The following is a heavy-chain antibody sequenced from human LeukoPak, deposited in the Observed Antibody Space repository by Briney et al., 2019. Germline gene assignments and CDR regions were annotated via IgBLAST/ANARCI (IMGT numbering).Heavy chain of an antibody. CDR2: IYYSGST. CDR1: GGSISSYY. CDR3: ARWGYSSSYNWFDP. J-gene: IGHJ5*02. V-gene: IGHV4-59*01. Sequence: SETLSLTCTVSGGSISSYYWSWIRQPPGKGLEWIGYIYYSGSTDYNPSLKSRVTISVDTSKNQFSLKLSSVTAADTAVYYCARWGYSSSYNWFDPWGQGTLVTVSS. D-gene: IGHD6-6*01.